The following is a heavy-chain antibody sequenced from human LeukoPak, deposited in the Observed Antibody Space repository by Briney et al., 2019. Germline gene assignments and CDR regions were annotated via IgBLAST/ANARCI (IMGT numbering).Heavy chain of an antibody. Sequence: SETLSLTCNVSGGSIRGYYWSWIRQPPGKGLEWIGYIYSSGSTNYNPSLKSRVTISVDTSKNQFSLKLSSVTAADTAVYYCARELYSGSYYGWFDPWGQGTLVTVSS. CDR2: IYSSGST. CDR3: ARELYSGSYYGWFDP. CDR1: GGSIRGYY. J-gene: IGHJ5*02. V-gene: IGHV4-59*01. D-gene: IGHD1-26*01.